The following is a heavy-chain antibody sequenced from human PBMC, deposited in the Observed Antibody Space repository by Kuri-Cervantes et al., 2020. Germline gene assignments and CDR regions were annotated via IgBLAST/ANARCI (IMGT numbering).Heavy chain of an antibody. CDR2: ISSSGSTI. J-gene: IGHJ4*02. CDR1: GFTVSSNY. CDR3: TRGKLAVAGYDY. D-gene: IGHD6-19*01. Sequence: GESLKISCAASGFTVSSNYMSWVRQAPGKGLEWVSHISSSGSTIFYADSVKGRFTISRDNAKNSLYLQMNSLRAEDTAIYYCTRGKLAVAGYDYWGQGTLVTVSS. V-gene: IGHV3-11*04.